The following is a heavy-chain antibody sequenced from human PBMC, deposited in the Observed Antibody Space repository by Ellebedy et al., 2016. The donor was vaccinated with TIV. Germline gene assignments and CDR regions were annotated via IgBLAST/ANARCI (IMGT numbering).Heavy chain of an antibody. CDR3: ARVRRASSGLDV. V-gene: IGHV1-2*02. Sequence: ASVKVSCKASGYSFTGYYMHWVRQAPGQGLEWMGWINPDSGGTNYAQKFQGRVSMARDASISTVYMELGRLNSDDTAVYYCARVRRASSGLDVWGQGTTVTVSS. CDR2: INPDSGGT. J-gene: IGHJ6*02. CDR1: GYSFTGYY. D-gene: IGHD6-13*01.